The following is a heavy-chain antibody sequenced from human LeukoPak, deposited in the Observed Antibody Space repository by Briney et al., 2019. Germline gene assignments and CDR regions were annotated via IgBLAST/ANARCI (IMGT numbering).Heavy chain of an antibody. CDR3: AREGGVLLWFSHPYYFDY. D-gene: IGHD3-10*01. J-gene: IGHJ4*02. CDR1: RYSFTSYW. V-gene: IGHV5-51*01. Sequence: PGESLKISCKGSRYSFTSYWIGWVRQMPGKGLEWMGIIYPGDSDTRYSPSFQGQVTISADKSISTAYLQWSSLKASDTAMYYCAREGGVLLWFSHPYYFDYWGQGTLVTVSS. CDR2: IYPGDSDT.